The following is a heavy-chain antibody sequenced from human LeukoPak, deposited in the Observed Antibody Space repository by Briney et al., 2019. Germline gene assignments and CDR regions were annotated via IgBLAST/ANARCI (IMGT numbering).Heavy chain of an antibody. V-gene: IGHV3-7*04. Sequence: GGSLRLSRGGSGFTLSSYSMSWVRQAPGKGLEWVAYMKADGSETDYVDSVRGRFTISRDSARNSLLLQMNSLRAEDTAVYYCARSITMIPEDYWGQGTLVTVSS. J-gene: IGHJ4*02. D-gene: IGHD3-22*01. CDR1: GFTLSSYS. CDR2: MKADGSET. CDR3: ARSITMIPEDY.